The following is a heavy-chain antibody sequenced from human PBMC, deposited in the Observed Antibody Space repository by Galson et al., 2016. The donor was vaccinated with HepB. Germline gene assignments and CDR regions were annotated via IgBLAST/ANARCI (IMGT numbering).Heavy chain of an antibody. CDR1: GFIFTEFY. D-gene: IGHD3-22*01. CDR2: ISSSGSDT. J-gene: IGHJ6*02. Sequence: SLRLSCAASGFIFTEFYMNWIRQAPGKGLEWVSYISSSGSDTNYADSVKGRFTISRDNAKKLLYLQMNSLRVEDTAAYYCAWTDSSGFPHLSYGMDVWGQGTTVTVSS. CDR3: AWTDSSGFPHLSYGMDV. V-gene: IGHV3-11*03.